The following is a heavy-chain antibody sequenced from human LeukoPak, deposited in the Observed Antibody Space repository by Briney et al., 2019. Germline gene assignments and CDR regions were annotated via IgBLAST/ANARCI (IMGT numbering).Heavy chain of an antibody. J-gene: IGHJ4*02. CDR1: GGSISSYY. V-gene: IGHV4-59*01. CDR2: IYYSGST. D-gene: IGHD1-26*01. CDR3: ARDKDGIVGARGFDY. Sequence: SETLSLTCTVSGGSISSYYWSWIRQPPGKGLEWIGYIYYSGSTNYNPSLKSRVTISVDTSKNQFSLKLSSVTAADTAVYYCARDKDGIVGARGFDYWGQGTLVTVSS.